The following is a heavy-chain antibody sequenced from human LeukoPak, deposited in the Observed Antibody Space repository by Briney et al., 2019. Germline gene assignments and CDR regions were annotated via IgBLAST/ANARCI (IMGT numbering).Heavy chain of an antibody. D-gene: IGHD3-10*01. Sequence: SETLSLTCTVSGDSIRNSYWSWIRQPPGKGLEWIGYIPTSGDINYNPSLKSRVTISLQTSKNQVSLKLNSVTAPDTAVYYCAKSNGYGLLDIWGQGTMVTVSS. J-gene: IGHJ3*02. CDR1: GDSIRNSY. CDR2: IPTSGDI. V-gene: IGHV4-4*08. CDR3: AKSNGYGLLDI.